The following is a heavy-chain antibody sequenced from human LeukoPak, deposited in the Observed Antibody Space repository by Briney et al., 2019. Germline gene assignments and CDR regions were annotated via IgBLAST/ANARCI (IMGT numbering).Heavy chain of an antibody. CDR2: ISAYNGNT. Sequence: ASVKVSCTASGYTFTSYGISWVRQAPGQGLEWMGWISAYNGNTNYAQKLQGGVTMTTDTSTSTAYMELRSLRSDDTAVYYCARHAQQWLAYYYGMDVWGQGTTVTVSS. V-gene: IGHV1-18*01. CDR3: ARHAQQWLAYYYGMDV. J-gene: IGHJ6*02. CDR1: GYTFTSYG. D-gene: IGHD6-19*01.